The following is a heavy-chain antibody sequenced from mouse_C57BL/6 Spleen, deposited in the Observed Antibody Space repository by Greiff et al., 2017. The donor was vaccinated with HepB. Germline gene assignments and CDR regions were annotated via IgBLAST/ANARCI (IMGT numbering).Heavy chain of an antibody. CDR3: ARGGNSYYFDY. D-gene: IGHD2-1*01. J-gene: IGHJ2*01. Sequence: QVQLQQPGAELVMPGASVKLSCKASGYTFTSYWMHWVKQRPGQGLEWTGEIDPSDSYTNYNQKFKGKSTLTVDKSSSTAYMQLSSLTSEDSAVYYCARGGNSYYFDYWGQGTTLTVSS. CDR1: GYTFTSYW. CDR2: IDPSDSYT. V-gene: IGHV1-69*01.